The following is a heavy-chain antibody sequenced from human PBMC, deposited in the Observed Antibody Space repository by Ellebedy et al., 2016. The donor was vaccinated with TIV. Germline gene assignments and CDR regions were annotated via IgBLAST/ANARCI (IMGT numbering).Heavy chain of an antibody. J-gene: IGHJ2*01. D-gene: IGHD5-24*01. CDR3: VNPIRDVYNSDLQY. CDR1: GSTFIRTW. V-gene: IGHV5-51*01. Sequence: PGGSLRLSCKASGSTFIRTWISWVRKIPGKGLEWMGIIYPDDYDIRYSPSFQGHVTISADKSINTAYLQWSSLKASDTPMYYCVNPIRDVYNSDLQYWGRGTLVTVSS. CDR2: IYPDDYDI.